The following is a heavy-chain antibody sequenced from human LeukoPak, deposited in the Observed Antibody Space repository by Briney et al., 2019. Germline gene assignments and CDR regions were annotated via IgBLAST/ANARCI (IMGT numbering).Heavy chain of an antibody. Sequence: PGGSLRLSCAASGFTFSSYGMHWVRQAPGKGLEWMAVISYDGSNKYYADSVKGRFTISRDNSKNTLYLQMNSLRAEDTAVYYCAKPLWFGEMGYYGMDVWGKGTTVTVSS. V-gene: IGHV3-30*18. D-gene: IGHD3-10*01. CDR1: GFTFSSYG. CDR3: AKPLWFGEMGYYGMDV. CDR2: ISYDGSNK. J-gene: IGHJ6*04.